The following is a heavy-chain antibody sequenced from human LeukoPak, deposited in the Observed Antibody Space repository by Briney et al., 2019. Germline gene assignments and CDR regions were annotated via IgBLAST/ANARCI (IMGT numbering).Heavy chain of an antibody. D-gene: IGHD3-22*01. CDR2: IYYSGST. Sequence: SETLSLTCTVSGGSISSSSYYWGWIRQPPGKGLEWIGSIYYSGSTYYNPSLKSRVTISVDTSKNQFSLKLSSVTAADTAVYYCARDPRYYYDSSGYYANWYFDLWGRGTLVTVSS. J-gene: IGHJ2*01. CDR1: GGSISSSSYY. CDR3: ARDPRYYYDSSGYYANWYFDL. V-gene: IGHV4-39*02.